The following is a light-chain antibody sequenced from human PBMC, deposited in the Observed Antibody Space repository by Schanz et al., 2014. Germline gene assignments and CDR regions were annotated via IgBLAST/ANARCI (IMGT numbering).Light chain of an antibody. J-gene: IGLJ3*02. CDR1: SSDVGGYNY. CDR2: DVS. CDR3: TSYTSSRTWV. V-gene: IGLV2-14*01. Sequence: QSVLTQPASVSGSPGQSITISCTGTSSDVGGYNYVSWYQQHPGKAPKLMIYDVSDRPSGVSNRFSGSKSDNTASLTISGLQAEDEADYYCTSYTSSRTWVFGGGTKLTVL.